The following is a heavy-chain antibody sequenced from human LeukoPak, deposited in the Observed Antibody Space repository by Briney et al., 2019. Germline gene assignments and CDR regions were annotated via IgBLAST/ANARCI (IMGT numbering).Heavy chain of an antibody. D-gene: IGHD6-19*01. Sequence: PSETLSLTCTVSGGSISSSSYYWGWIRQPPGKGLEWIGSIYYSGSTYYNPSLKSRVTISVDTSKNQFSLKLSSVTAADTAVYYCARETNSSGWYGLVDYWGQGTLVTVSS. CDR1: GGSISSSSYY. J-gene: IGHJ4*02. CDR3: ARETNSSGWYGLVDY. CDR2: IYYSGST. V-gene: IGHV4-39*07.